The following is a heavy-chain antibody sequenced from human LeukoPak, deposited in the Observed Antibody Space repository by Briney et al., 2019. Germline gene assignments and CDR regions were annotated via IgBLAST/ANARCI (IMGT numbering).Heavy chain of an antibody. CDR1: GGSISSSSYY. V-gene: IGHV4-39*07. J-gene: IGHJ4*02. CDR3: ARYKSGGGDY. D-gene: IGHD3-3*01. Sequence: SETLSLTCTVSGGSISSSSYYWGWIRQPPGKGLEWIGGIYYSGSTYYKPSLKSRVTISVDTSKNQFSLKLSSVTAADTAVYYCARYKSGGGDYWGQGTLVTVSS. CDR2: IYYSGST.